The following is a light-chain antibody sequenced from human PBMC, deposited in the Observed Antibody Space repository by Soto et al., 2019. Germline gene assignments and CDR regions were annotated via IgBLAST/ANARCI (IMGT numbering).Light chain of an antibody. V-gene: IGKV3-15*01. J-gene: IGKJ5*01. CDR3: QQYYDWPIT. Sequence: IVMTHSPATLSVSPGERATLAWSASQSISNLLAWYQQKPGQDHRLLMYGASTRDTGFPDRFSGSGSGTELTLTISSLHSEDFAVYYCQQYYDWPITFGQGTRLE. CDR1: QSISNL. CDR2: GAS.